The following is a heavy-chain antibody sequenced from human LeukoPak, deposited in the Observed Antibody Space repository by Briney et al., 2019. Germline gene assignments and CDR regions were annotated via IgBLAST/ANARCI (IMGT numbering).Heavy chain of an antibody. CDR2: INPNSGGT. CDR1: GYTFTGYY. J-gene: IGHJ5*02. D-gene: IGHD6-13*01. CDR3: ARALPRRAAAGIGGTYNWFDP. Sequence: ASVKVSCKASGYTFTGYYMHWMRQAPGQGLEWMGWINPNSGGTNYAQKFQGWVTMTRDTSISTAYMELSRLRSDDTAVYYCARALPRRAAAGIGGTYNWFDPWGQGTLVTVSS. V-gene: IGHV1-2*04.